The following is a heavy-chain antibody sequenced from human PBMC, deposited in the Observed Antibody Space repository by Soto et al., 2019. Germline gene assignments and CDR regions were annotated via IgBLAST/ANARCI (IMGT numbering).Heavy chain of an antibody. J-gene: IGHJ5*02. CDR3: SRRAPEGFDP. Sequence: SETLSLTCAVSGGSIVTSAYYCVWIRQSPWKGLEWIGSINHSGNTYLSPSLKDRVTMSVDTSKNSFSLKLRSATAADTGLYYCSRRAPEGFDPWGQGTLVTVSS. CDR1: GGSIVTSAYY. CDR2: INHSGNT. V-gene: IGHV4-39*01.